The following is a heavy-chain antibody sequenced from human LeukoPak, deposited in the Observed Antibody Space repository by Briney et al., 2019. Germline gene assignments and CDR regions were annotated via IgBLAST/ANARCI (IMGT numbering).Heavy chain of an antibody. Sequence: ASVKVSCKASGYTFSGDYMHWVPQAPGQGREWMGWIDPNRGGTNFAQKFQGRVTMTRDTSLSTAYMGLSKPRSHDTGRYYSARAEVMGGSCYGYWGQGTLVTVSS. CDR2: IDPNRGGT. D-gene: IGHD2-15*01. CDR3: ARAEVMGGSCYGY. CDR1: GYTFSGDY. V-gene: IGHV1-2*02. J-gene: IGHJ4*02.